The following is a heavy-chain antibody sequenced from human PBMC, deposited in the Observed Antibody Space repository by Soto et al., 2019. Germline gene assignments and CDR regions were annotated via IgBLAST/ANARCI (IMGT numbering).Heavy chain of an antibody. CDR3: ARVGSCLSSSCLYYGMDV. V-gene: IGHV1-69*01. Sequence: VQLVQSGAEVRKTGSSVKVSCKASGGDFKNFIIAWVRQAPGHGLEGMGGVIPIFGTPNFVQKFQDRVTITADQATSTTYMELRSLRSEDTAVYYCARVGSCLSSSCLYYGMDVWGQGTTVIVSS. CDR1: GGDFKNFI. D-gene: IGHD2-2*01. CDR2: VIPIFGTP. J-gene: IGHJ6*02.